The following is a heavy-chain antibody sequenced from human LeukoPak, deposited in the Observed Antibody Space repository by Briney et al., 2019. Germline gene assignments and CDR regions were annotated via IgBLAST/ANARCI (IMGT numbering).Heavy chain of an antibody. V-gene: IGHV3-30-3*01. CDR1: GFTFSSYA. CDR2: ISYDGSNK. J-gene: IGHJ4*02. D-gene: IGHD6-13*01. CDR3: ARAQLTSSWYMPDY. Sequence: PGRSLRLSCAASGFTFSSYAMHWVRQAPGKGLEWVAVISYDGSNKYYADSVKGRFTISRDNSKNTPYLQMNSLRAEDTAVYYCARAQLTSSWYMPDYWGQGTLVTVSS.